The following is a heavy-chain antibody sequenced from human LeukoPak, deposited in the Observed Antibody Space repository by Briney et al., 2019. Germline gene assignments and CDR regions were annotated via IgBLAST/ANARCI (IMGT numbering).Heavy chain of an antibody. CDR3: ARAYCSSTSCYWLTGDNWFDP. D-gene: IGHD2-2*01. CDR2: IYYSGST. Sequence: SQTLSLTSTVSGGSISSGGYYWSWIRQHPGKGLEWIGYIYYSGSTYYNPSLKSRVTISVDTSKNQFSLKLSSVTAADTAVYYCARAYCSSTSCYWLTGDNWFDPWGQGTLVTVSS. J-gene: IGHJ5*02. V-gene: IGHV4-31*03. CDR1: GGSISSGGYY.